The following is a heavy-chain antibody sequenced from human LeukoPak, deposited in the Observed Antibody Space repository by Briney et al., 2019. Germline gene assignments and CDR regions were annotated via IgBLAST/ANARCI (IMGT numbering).Heavy chain of an antibody. CDR3: ARGPGSQTNY. Sequence: GGSLRLSCAASEFTFSSYSMNWVRQAPGKGLEWVSSISSSSSYIYYADSVKGRFTISRDNAKNSLYLQMNSLRAEDTAVYYCARGPGSQTNYWGQGTLVTVSS. D-gene: IGHD1-26*01. CDR2: ISSSSSYI. CDR1: EFTFSSYS. V-gene: IGHV3-21*01. J-gene: IGHJ4*02.